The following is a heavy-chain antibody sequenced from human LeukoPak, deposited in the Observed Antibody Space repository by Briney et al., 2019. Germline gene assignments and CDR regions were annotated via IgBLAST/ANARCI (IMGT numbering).Heavy chain of an antibody. CDR2: IYYSGST. CDR1: GGSISSSSYY. Sequence: SETLSLTCTVSGGSISSSSYYRGWIRQPPGKGLECIGSIYYSGSTYYNPSLKSRVTISVDTSKNQFSLKLSFVTAADTAVYYCARIEYSSSCDYWGQGTLVTVSS. V-gene: IGHV4-39*07. CDR3: ARIEYSSSCDY. J-gene: IGHJ4*02. D-gene: IGHD6-6*01.